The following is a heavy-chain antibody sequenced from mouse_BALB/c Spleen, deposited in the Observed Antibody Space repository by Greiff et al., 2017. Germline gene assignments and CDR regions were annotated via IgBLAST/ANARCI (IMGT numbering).Heavy chain of an antibody. J-gene: IGHJ2*01. CDR3: ARWGGYGFDY. Sequence: DVQLVESGGGLVQPGGSRKLSCAASGFTFSSFGMHWVRQAPEKGLEWVAYISSGSSTIYYADTVKGRFTISRDNPKNTLFLQMTSLRSEDTAMYYCARWGGYGFDYWGQGTTLTVSS. D-gene: IGHD2-2*01. CDR2: ISSGSSTI. V-gene: IGHV5-17*02. CDR1: GFTFSSFG.